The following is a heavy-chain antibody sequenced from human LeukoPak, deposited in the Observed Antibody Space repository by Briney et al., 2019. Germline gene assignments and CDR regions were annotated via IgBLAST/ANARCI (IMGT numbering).Heavy chain of an antibody. CDR1: GFTVSRNY. D-gene: IGHD6-19*01. CDR3: ARGSRSSGWFDY. Sequence: GGSLRLSCAASGFTVSRNYMSWVRQAPGKGLEWVSVIYSGGSPYYADSVKGRFTISRDNSKNTLYLQMNSLRAEDTAVYYCARGSRSSGWFDYWGQGTLVTVSS. V-gene: IGHV3-53*01. CDR2: IYSGGSP. J-gene: IGHJ4*02.